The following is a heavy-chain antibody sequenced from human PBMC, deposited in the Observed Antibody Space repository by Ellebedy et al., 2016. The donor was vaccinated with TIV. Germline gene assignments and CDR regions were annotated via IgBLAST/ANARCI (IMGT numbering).Heavy chain of an antibody. J-gene: IGHJ4*02. CDR3: ARDVTMVRGVNDDY. V-gene: IGHV1-2*02. CDR1: GYTFTGYY. D-gene: IGHD3-10*01. Sequence: ASVKVSXKASGYTFTGYYMHWVRQAPGQGLEWMGWINPNSGGTNYAQKFQGRVTMTRDTSISTAYMELSRLRSDDTAVYYCARDVTMVRGVNDDYWGQGTLVTVSS. CDR2: INPNSGGT.